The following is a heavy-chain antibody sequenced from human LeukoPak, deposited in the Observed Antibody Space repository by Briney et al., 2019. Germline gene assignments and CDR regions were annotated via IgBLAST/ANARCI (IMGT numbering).Heavy chain of an antibody. V-gene: IGHV1-3*01. CDR2: VNVANGDT. CDR3: ARKGYFASGSYHFDY. J-gene: IGHJ4*02. Sequence: KPGASVNVSCKASGPVFPMHWVRRAPGPRLEGRGWVNVANGDTGYSREFLGRVTITRDTSASTVYMELSSLSSEDTAVYYCARKGYFASGSYHFDYWGQGTLVTVSS. D-gene: IGHD3-10*01. CDR1: GPVFP.